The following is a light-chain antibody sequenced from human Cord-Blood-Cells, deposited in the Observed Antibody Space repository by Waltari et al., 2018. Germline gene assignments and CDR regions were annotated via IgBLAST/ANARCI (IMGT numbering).Light chain of an antibody. J-gene: IGKJ1*01. CDR1: QSISSW. CDR2: DAS. Sequence: DLQMTQSPSTLSASVGASVTLTCRASQSISSWLAWYQQKPAKAPKLLIYDASSLESGVPSRFSCSGSETEFTLTISNLQPDDFATYYGQQYNSYSTFGQGTKVEIK. CDR3: QQYNSYST. V-gene: IGKV1-5*01.